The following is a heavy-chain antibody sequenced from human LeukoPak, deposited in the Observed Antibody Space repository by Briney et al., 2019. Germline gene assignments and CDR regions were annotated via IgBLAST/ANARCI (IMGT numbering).Heavy chain of an antibody. D-gene: IGHD5-18*01. Sequence: PGGSLRLSCAASGFTVSSNYMSWVRQAPGKGLEWVSVIYSGGSTYYADSVKGRFTISRDNSKNTLYLQMNSLRAEDTAVYYCARDSPDTAMDGWYYYDMDVWCQGTTVTVSS. CDR3: ARDSPDTAMDGWYYYDMDV. CDR2: IYSGGST. CDR1: GFTVSSNY. V-gene: IGHV3-66*02. J-gene: IGHJ6*02.